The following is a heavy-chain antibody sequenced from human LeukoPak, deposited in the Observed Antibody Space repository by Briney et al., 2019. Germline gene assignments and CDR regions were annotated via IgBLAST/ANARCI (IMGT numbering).Heavy chain of an antibody. D-gene: IGHD6-13*01. Sequence: PSETLSLTCTVSGYSISSGYYWGWIRQPPGKGLEWIGSIYHSGSTYYNPSLKSRVTISVDTSKNQFSLKLSSVTAADTAVYYCARNPQRYSSSWYYFDYWGQGTLVTVSS. CDR3: ARNPQRYSSSWYYFDY. J-gene: IGHJ4*02. CDR1: GYSISSGYY. V-gene: IGHV4-38-2*02. CDR2: IYHSGST.